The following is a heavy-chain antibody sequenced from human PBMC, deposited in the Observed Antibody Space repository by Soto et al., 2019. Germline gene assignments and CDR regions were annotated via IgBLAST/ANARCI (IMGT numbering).Heavy chain of an antibody. CDR1: GYTLTELS. CDR3: ATDVTPRYCSGGSCYSINWFDP. Sequence: QVQLVQSGAEVKKPGASVKVSCKVSGYTLTELSMHWVRQAPGKGLEWMGGFDPEDGETIYAQKFQGRVTMTEDTSTDTAYMELSSLRSEDTAVYYCATDVTPRYCSGGSCYSINWFDPWGQGTLVTVSS. D-gene: IGHD2-15*01. CDR2: FDPEDGET. V-gene: IGHV1-24*01. J-gene: IGHJ5*02.